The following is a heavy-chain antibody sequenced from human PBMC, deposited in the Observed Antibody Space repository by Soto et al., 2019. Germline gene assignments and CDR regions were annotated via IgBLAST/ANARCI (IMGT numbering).Heavy chain of an antibody. CDR1: GFSFSNHG. J-gene: IGHJ6*02. Sequence: QVQLAESGGGVVQPGRSLRISCAASGFSFSNHGMQWVRQAPGKGLEWVAVISYDGNVKYYTDSVKGRFTISRDNSQSTVFLQMDSLRPEGAAVYYCAKDLKVSGGFHGSLNYYYGMDVWGQGTTVTVSS. CDR2: ISYDGNVK. CDR3: AKDLKVSGGFHGSLNYYYGMDV. D-gene: IGHD3-10*01. V-gene: IGHV3-30*18.